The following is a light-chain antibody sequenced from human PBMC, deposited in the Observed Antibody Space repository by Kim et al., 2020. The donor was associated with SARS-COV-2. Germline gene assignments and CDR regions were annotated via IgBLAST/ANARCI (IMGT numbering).Light chain of an antibody. V-gene: IGLV2-23*02. CDR3: CSYAGGRGV. CDR1: SSDVGSYNL. J-gene: IGLJ3*02. Sequence: PGQSIASTCTGASSDVGSYNLVSWYQKHPGKAPKLMIYEVRKRPSGVSNRCSGSKSGNTASLTISGLQAEDEADYYCCSYAGGRGVFGGGTQLTVL. CDR2: EVR.